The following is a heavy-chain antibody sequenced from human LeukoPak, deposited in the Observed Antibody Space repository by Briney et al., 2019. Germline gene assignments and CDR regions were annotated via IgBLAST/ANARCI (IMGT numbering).Heavy chain of an antibody. Sequence: PGGSLRLSCAASGFTFNTYAMTWVRQAPGKGLEWVSVISGSGVATYYADSVKDRFTISRDNSKNVLYLQMNSLRAEDTALYYFARSSDQSPQDIMGPVFYWGQGTLVTVS. CDR1: GFTFNTYA. CDR3: ARSSDQSPQDIMGPVFY. J-gene: IGHJ4*01. D-gene: IGHD2-15*01. V-gene: IGHV3-23*01. CDR2: ISGSGVAT.